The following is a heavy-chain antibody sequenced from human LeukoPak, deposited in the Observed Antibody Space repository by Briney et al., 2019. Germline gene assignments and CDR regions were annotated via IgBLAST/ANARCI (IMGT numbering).Heavy chain of an antibody. Sequence: GGSLRLSCAASGFTFSDYYMSWIRQAPGKGLEWVSYISSSSSYTNYADSVKGRSTISRDNAKNSLYLQMNSLRAEDTAVYYCATQHSSGYFDYWGQGTLVTVSS. CDR1: GFTFSDYY. CDR3: ATQHSSGYFDY. V-gene: IGHV3-11*06. J-gene: IGHJ4*02. D-gene: IGHD3-22*01. CDR2: ISSSSSYT.